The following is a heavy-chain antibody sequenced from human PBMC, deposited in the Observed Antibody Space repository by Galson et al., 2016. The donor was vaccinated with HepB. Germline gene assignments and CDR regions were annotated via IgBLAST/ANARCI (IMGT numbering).Heavy chain of an antibody. CDR2: IYYGGTN. D-gene: IGHD7-27*01. CDR3: ARLAHWGTLFDS. CDR1: GGFISSDTYP. V-gene: IGHV4-39*01. Sequence: SETLSLTCNVSGGFISSDTYPRHWSRQPAGKRLECSATIYYGGTNHYNPSLKSGASMSVDTTRNQFSLKPSSVTAADTSVYYCARLAHWGTLFDSWGQGTLVTVSS. J-gene: IGHJ4*02.